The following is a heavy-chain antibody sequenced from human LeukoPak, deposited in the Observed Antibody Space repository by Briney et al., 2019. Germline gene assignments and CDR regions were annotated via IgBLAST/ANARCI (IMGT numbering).Heavy chain of an antibody. V-gene: IGHV1-2*04. CDR2: INPNSGGT. D-gene: IGHD2-15*01. Sequence: EASVKVSCKASGYTFTGYYMHWVRQAPGQGREWMGWINPNSGGTNCAQKFQGWVTMTRDTSISAAYMELSRLRSDDTAVYYCARDRCSGGSCYSFDYWGQGTLVTVSS. J-gene: IGHJ4*02. CDR1: GYTFTGYY. CDR3: ARDRCSGGSCYSFDY.